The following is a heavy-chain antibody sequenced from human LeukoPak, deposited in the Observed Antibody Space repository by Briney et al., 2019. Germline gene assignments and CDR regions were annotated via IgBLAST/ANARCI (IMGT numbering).Heavy chain of an antibody. D-gene: IGHD3-22*01. Sequence: PGGSLRLSCAASGFTFSSYAMSWVRQAPGKGLEWVSAISGSGGSKYYADSVKGRFTISRDNSKNTLYLQMNSLRAEDTAVYYCANDASSMIVVFYYWGQGALVTVAS. CDR2: ISGSGGSK. CDR1: GFTFSSYA. CDR3: ANDASSMIVVFYY. J-gene: IGHJ4*02. V-gene: IGHV3-23*01.